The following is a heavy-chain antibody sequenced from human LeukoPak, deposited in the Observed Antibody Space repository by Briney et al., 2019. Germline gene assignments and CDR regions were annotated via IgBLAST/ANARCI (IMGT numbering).Heavy chain of an antibody. CDR3: ARALIAARPGVYYYYGMDV. Sequence: ASVKVSCKASGYTFTGYYMHWVRQAPGQGLEWMGWINPNSGGTNYAQKFQGGVTMTRDTSISTAYMELSRLRSDDTAVYYCARALIAARPGVYYYYGMDVWGQGTTVTVSS. J-gene: IGHJ6*02. CDR2: INPNSGGT. D-gene: IGHD6-6*01. V-gene: IGHV1-2*02. CDR1: GYTFTGYY.